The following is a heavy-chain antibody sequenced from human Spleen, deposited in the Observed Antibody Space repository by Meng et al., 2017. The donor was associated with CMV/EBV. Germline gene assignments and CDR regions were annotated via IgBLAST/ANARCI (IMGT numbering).Heavy chain of an antibody. V-gene: IGHV3-7*03. Sequence: GGSLRLSCAGSGFHFGTYWMTWVRQAPGRALEWVANINQDASQKNYVDSVEGRFTISRDNSKNTLYLQMNSLRAEDTAVYYCARESSTSTSFDYWGQGTLVTVSS. D-gene: IGHD6-6*01. CDR1: GFHFGTYW. CDR2: INQDASQK. J-gene: IGHJ4*02. CDR3: ARESSTSTSFDY.